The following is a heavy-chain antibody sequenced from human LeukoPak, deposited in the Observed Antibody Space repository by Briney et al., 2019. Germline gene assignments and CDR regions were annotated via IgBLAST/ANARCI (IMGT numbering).Heavy chain of an antibody. Sequence: RSLGLSCAASGFTFDDYAMHWVRQAPGKGLEWVSSISWNSGRMDYADSVKGRFTISRDNAKNSLYLQMNSLRVEDMALYYCAKDVNYSPSGTFDYWGQGTLVTVSS. CDR2: ISWNSGRM. CDR3: AKDVNYSPSGTFDY. D-gene: IGHD3-10*01. J-gene: IGHJ4*02. V-gene: IGHV3-9*03. CDR1: GFTFDDYA.